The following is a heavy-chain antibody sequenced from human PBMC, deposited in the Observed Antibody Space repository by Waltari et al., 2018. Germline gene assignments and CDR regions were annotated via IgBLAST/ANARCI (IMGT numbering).Heavy chain of an antibody. Sequence: EVQLVESGGGLVQPGGSLRLSCAASGFTFSSYWMSWVRQAPGKGLEWVANIKEDGSEKSYVYSVKGRFTISRDNAKNSLSLQMNSLRAEDTAVYYCARISSTATRDSWGRGTLVTVSS. CDR2: IKEDGSEK. J-gene: IGHJ4*02. V-gene: IGHV3-7*01. CDR3: ARISSTATRDS. CDR1: GFTFSSYW. D-gene: IGHD6-6*01.